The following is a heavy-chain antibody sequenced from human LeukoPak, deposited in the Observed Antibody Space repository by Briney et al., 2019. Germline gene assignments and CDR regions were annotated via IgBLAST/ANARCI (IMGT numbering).Heavy chain of an antibody. CDR3: AKDVNPNYDFWSANSN. D-gene: IGHD3-3*01. Sequence: PGGSLRLSCTASGFTFGDYAMSWFRQAPGKGLEWVAFIRYDGSNKYYADSVKGRFTISRDNSKNTLYLQMNSLRAEDTAVYYCAKDVNPNYDFWSANSNWGQGTLVTVSS. CDR2: IRYDGSNK. J-gene: IGHJ4*02. CDR1: GFTFGDYA. V-gene: IGHV3-30*02.